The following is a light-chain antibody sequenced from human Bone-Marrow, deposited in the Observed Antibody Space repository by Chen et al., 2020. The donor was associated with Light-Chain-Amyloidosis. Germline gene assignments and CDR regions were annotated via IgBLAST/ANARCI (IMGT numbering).Light chain of an antibody. CDR2: KNN. V-gene: IGLV1-47*01. CDR3: ATWDNSLGDDWV. CDR1: SSNIGNNY. Sequence: QSVLTQPPSASGTPGQRLAISCSGSSSNIGNNYVYWYQQVPRTAPKLLIYKNNQRPSGVPDRFSGSRSGTSASLAISGLQSEDEADYYCATWDNSLGDDWVFGGGTKLTVL. J-gene: IGLJ3*02.